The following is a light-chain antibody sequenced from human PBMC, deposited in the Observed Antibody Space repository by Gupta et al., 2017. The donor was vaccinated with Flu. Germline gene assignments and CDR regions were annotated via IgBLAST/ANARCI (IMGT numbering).Light chain of an antibody. CDR2: AAS. CDR1: QRISSY. Sequence: DIQMTQSPSSLSASVGDRVTITCRASQRISSYLNWYQQKPGKAPKLLIYAASRVHSGVPSRFSGSGSGTECTFPISRRQPEDFANYYWQQRDRSPSTFGQGTKVEIK. CDR3: QQRDRSPST. V-gene: IGKV1-39*01. J-gene: IGKJ1*01.